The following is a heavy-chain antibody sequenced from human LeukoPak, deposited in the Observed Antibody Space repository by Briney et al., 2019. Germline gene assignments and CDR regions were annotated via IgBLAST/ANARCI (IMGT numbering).Heavy chain of an antibody. CDR1: GGSISSYY. CDR3: AREAVVHGGDAFDI. D-gene: IGHD6-19*01. Sequence: SETLSPTCTVSGGSISSYYWSWIRQPPGKGLEWIGYIYYSGSTNYNPSLKSRVTISVDTSKNQFSLKLSSVTAADTAVYYCAREAVVHGGDAFDIWGQGTMVTVSS. CDR2: IYYSGST. J-gene: IGHJ3*02. V-gene: IGHV4-59*01.